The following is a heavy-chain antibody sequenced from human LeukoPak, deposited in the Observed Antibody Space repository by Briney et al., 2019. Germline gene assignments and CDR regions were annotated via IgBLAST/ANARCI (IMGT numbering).Heavy chain of an antibody. V-gene: IGHV3-23*01. Sequence: GRSLRLSCAASGFTFSGYAMSWVRQAPGKGLEWVSAISGSGGSTYHADSVKGRFTISRDNSKNTLYLQMNSLRAEDTAVYYCARTYGSGSYDIWGQGTMVTVSS. D-gene: IGHD3-10*01. J-gene: IGHJ3*02. CDR1: GFTFSGYA. CDR3: ARTYGSGSYDI. CDR2: ISGSGGST.